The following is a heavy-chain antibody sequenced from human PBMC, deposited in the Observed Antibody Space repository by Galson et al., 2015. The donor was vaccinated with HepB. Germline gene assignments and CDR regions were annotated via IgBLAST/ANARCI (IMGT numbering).Heavy chain of an antibody. Sequence: SVKVSCKASGGTFSSYAISWVRQAPGQGLEWMGGIIPIFGTANYTQKFQGRVTITADESTSTAYMELSSLRSEDTAVYYCARNYYDSSGHFDYWGQGTLVTVSS. V-gene: IGHV1-69*13. CDR3: ARNYYDSSGHFDY. D-gene: IGHD3-22*01. CDR1: GGTFSSYA. J-gene: IGHJ4*02. CDR2: IIPIFGTA.